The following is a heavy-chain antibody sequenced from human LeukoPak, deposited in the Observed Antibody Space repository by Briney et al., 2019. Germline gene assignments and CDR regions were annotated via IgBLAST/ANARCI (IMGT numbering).Heavy chain of an antibody. Sequence: PGGSLRLSCAASGFTFSSYGMHWVRQAPGKGLEWVAVISYDGSNKYYADSVKGRFTISRDNSKNTLYLQMNSLRAEDTAVYYCAKVISMTTYYYYGMDVWAKGPRSPSP. D-gene: IGHD4-11*01. V-gene: IGHV3-30*18. CDR2: ISYDGSNK. J-gene: IGHJ6*02. CDR1: GFTFSSYG. CDR3: AKVISMTTYYYYGMDV.